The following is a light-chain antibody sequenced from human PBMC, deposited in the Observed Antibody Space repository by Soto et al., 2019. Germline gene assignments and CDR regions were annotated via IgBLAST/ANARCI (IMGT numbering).Light chain of an antibody. CDR2: KAS. V-gene: IGKV1-5*03. CDR1: QSINSW. Sequence: DLQMTQSPSTLSASVGDRVTITCRASQSINSWLAWYQQKPGKAPKLLIYKASSLESGVPSRFSSIRSGTDLTLTISSLQPDDFATYYCQQYNSYSAPWTFGQGTKVEIK. J-gene: IGKJ1*01. CDR3: QQYNSYSAPWT.